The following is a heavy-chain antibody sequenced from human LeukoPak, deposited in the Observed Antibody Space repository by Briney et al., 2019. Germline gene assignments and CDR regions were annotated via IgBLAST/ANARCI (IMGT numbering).Heavy chain of an antibody. V-gene: IGHV4-39*07. CDR1: RGSITSRTYY. CDR3: ARAQESGYEYYFDY. D-gene: IGHD3-3*01. Sequence: WETLSLTCTVSRGSITSRTYYWGWIRQPPAKGLEWIGSIYYSGSTYYNPSLKSRVTMSVDTSKNQFSLKLSSVTAADTAVYYCARAQESGYEYYFDYWGQGTLVTVSS. J-gene: IGHJ4*02. CDR2: IYYSGST.